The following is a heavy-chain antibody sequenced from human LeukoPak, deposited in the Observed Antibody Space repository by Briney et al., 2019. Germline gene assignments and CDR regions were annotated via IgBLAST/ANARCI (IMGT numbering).Heavy chain of an antibody. CDR1: GYTFTGYY. V-gene: IGHV1-18*04. D-gene: IGHD3-16*01. CDR3: ARGGAKFDP. J-gene: IGHJ5*02. Sequence: ASVKVSCEASGYTFTGYYMHWVRQAPGQGLEWMGWISGYKGNTNYAQKFQGRVTMTTDTSTSTAYMELRSLRSDDTAVYYCARGGAKFDPWGQGTLVTVSS. CDR2: ISGYKGNT.